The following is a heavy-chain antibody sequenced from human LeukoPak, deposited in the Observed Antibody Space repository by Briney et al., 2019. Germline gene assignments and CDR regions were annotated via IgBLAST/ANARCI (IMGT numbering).Heavy chain of an antibody. CDR1: GYTFTSYD. CDR2: MNPNSGNT. J-gene: IGHJ4*02. CDR3: ARFSGENYYDSSGYPGIDY. Sequence: ASVKVSCKASGYTFTSYDINWVRQATGQGLEWMGWMNPNSGNTGYAQKFQGRVTMTRNTSISTAYMELSSLRSEDTAVYYCARFSGENYYDSSGYPGIDYWVQGTLVTVSS. V-gene: IGHV1-8*01. D-gene: IGHD3-22*01.